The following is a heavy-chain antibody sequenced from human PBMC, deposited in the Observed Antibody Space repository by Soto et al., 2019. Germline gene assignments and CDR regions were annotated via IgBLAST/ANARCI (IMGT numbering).Heavy chain of an antibody. CDR2: INAGNGNT. Sequence: ASVKVSCKASGYTFTSYAMHWVRQAPGQRLEWMGWINAGNGNTKYSQKFQGRVTITRDTSASTAYMELSSLRSEDTAVYYCASAAVAGTLGIYYYYGMDVWGQGTTVTVSS. CDR3: ASAAVAGTLGIYYYYGMDV. J-gene: IGHJ6*02. V-gene: IGHV1-3*01. D-gene: IGHD6-19*01. CDR1: GYTFTSYA.